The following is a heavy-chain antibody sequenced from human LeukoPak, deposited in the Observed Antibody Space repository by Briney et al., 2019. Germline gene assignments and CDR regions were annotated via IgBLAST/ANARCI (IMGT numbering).Heavy chain of an antibody. D-gene: IGHD3-22*01. V-gene: IGHV4-31*03. CDR3: ARDPSWDSSGYRDAFDI. CDR1: GGSIGSGGYY. CDR2: IYYSGST. J-gene: IGHJ3*02. Sequence: NSSETLSLTCTVSGGSIGSGGYYWSWIRQHPGKGLEWIGYIYYSGSTYYNPSLKSRVTISVDTSKNQFSLKLSSVTAADTAVYYCARDPSWDSSGYRDAFDIWGQGTMVTVSS.